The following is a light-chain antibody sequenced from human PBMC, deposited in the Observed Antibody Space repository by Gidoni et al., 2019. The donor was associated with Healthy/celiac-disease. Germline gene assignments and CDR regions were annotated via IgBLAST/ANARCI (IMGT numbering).Light chain of an antibody. V-gene: IGKV3-20*01. Sequence: EIVLTQSPGTLSLSPGERATLSCRVSQSVSSSYLAWYQQKPGQAPRLLIYGASSRATGIPDRFSGSGSGTDFTLTISRLEPEDFAVYYCQQYGNSLTFGGGTKVEIK. CDR3: QQYGNSLT. J-gene: IGKJ4*01. CDR1: QSVSSSY. CDR2: GAS.